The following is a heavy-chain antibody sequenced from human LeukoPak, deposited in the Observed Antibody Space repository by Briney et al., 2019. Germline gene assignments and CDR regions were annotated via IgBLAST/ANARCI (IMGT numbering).Heavy chain of an antibody. V-gene: IGHV1-8*01. J-gene: IGHJ5*02. CDR1: GYTYTRYD. D-gene: IGHD5-18*01. Sequence: ASVKVSRKASGYTYTRYDINWVRQATGQGLEWMGWMNPNSGNTGYAQKFQGRVTMTRNTSISTAYTELSSLRSEDTAVYYCARRRGIQLWSNWFDPWGQGTLVTVSS. CDR2: MNPNSGNT. CDR3: ARRRGIQLWSNWFDP.